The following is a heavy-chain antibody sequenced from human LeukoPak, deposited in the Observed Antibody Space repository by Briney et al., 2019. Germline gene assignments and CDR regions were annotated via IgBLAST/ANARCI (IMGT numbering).Heavy chain of an antibody. J-gene: IGHJ3*02. CDR1: GFTFSSYA. D-gene: IGHD3-22*01. V-gene: IGHV3-30*02. Sequence: GGSLRLSCATSGFTFSSYAMHWVRQAPGKGLEWVAFIWYDGSNKYYADSVKGRFTISRDNSKNTLYLQMNSLRAEDTAVYYCAKALDTSGYYPADAFDIWGQGTMVTVSS. CDR3: AKALDTSGYYPADAFDI. CDR2: IWYDGSNK.